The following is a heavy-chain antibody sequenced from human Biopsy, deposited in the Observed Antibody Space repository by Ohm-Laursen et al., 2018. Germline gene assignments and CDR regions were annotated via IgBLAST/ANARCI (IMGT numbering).Heavy chain of an antibody. CDR1: GYTFTNYN. D-gene: IGHD3-22*01. J-gene: IGHJ4*02. Sequence: ATVKISCKVSGYTFTNYNVNWVRQATGQGLEWMGWMNPNSGNTGYAQKFQGRVTMTRNTSISTAYMELSSLTSVDTAVYYCARDFNYDGGGSFNFDYWGQGTLVTVSS. CDR2: MNPNSGNT. V-gene: IGHV1-8*01. CDR3: ARDFNYDGGGSFNFDY.